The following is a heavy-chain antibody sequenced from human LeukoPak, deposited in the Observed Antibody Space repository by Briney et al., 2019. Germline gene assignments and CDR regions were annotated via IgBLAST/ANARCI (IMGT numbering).Heavy chain of an antibody. CDR2: ISGYNANT. J-gene: IGHJ4*02. CDR1: GYTFTSYG. CDR3: ARPRVAGSFDY. Sequence: ASMKVSCKTSGYTFTSYGISWVRQAPGQGLEWMGWISGYNANTNYGQKFQGRVTMTIDTSTTTVYMELRSLRSDDTAVYYCARPRVAGSFDYWGQGTQVTVSS. V-gene: IGHV1-18*01. D-gene: IGHD6-19*01.